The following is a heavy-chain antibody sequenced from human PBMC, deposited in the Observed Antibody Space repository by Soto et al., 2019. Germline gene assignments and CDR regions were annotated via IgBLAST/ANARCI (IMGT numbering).Heavy chain of an antibody. CDR2: IDPSDSYT. CDR1: GYSFAGHW. CDR3: ARLKVGATSDY. J-gene: IGHJ4*02. V-gene: IGHV5-10-1*01. D-gene: IGHD1-26*01. Sequence: ESLKISCQGSGYSFAGHWISWVRQMPGKGLEWMGRIDPSDSYTNYSPSFEGHVTMSADTSVNTAYLQWRGLRASDTAIYFCARLKVGATSDYWGQGTLVTVSS.